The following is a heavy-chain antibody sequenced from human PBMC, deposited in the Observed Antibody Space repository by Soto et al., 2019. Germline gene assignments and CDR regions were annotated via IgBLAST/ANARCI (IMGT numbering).Heavy chain of an antibody. CDR1: GFTFSDYY. CDR3: AREISTGTGPHNWFDP. Sequence: GGSLRLSCAASGFTFSDYYMSWIRQAPGKGLEWVSYISSSGSTIYYADSVKGRFTISRDNAKNSLYLQMNSLRAEDTAVYYCAREISTGTGPHNWFDPWGQGTLVTVSS. D-gene: IGHD1-1*01. CDR2: ISSSGSTI. V-gene: IGHV3-11*01. J-gene: IGHJ5*02.